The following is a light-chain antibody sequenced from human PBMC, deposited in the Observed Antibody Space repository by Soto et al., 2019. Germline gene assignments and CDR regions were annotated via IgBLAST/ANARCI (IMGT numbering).Light chain of an antibody. Sequence: QSVLTQPASVSGTPVQSITISCTGSNSDVGIYDFVCWYQHHPGRAPKLIVSEVSHRPSGVSNRFSGSKSGNTASLTISGLRSEDEADYYCISYTSDDVRYVFGTGTKVTVL. CDR3: ISYTSDDVRYV. V-gene: IGLV2-14*01. CDR2: EVS. J-gene: IGLJ1*01. CDR1: NSDVGIYDF.